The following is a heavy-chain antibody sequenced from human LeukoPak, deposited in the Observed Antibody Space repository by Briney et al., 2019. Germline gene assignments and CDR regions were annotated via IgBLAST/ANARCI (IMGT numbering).Heavy chain of an antibody. Sequence: GGSLRLSCGASGFTFSNYRMLWVRQAPGKGLEWVAFIRYDGNNKLYADSMKGRFTISRDNSKNTLYLHINSLRAEDTAVYYCASRIVGTPDDFDYWGQGTLVTVSS. CDR3: ASRIVGTPDDFDY. D-gene: IGHD1-26*01. J-gene: IGHJ4*02. CDR2: IRYDGNNK. V-gene: IGHV3-30*02. CDR1: GFTFSNYR.